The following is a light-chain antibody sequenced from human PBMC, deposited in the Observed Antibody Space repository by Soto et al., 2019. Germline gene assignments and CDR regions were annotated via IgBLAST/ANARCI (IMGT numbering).Light chain of an antibody. CDR1: SSNIGAGYD. CDR2: GNS. Sequence: QSVLTQPPSVSGAPGQRVTISCTGSSSNIGAGYDVHWYQQLPGTAPKLLIYGNSNRPSGVPDRFSGSKSGTSASLAITGLQAQDESYYFCQSYDSGLSGDVVFGGGTKLTVL. J-gene: IGLJ2*01. CDR3: QSYDSGLSGDVV. V-gene: IGLV1-40*01.